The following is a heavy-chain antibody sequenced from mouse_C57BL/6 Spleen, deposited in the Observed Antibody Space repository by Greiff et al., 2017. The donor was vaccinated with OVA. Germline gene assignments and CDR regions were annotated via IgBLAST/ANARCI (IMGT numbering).Heavy chain of an antibody. D-gene: IGHD1-1*01. CDR3: TRGHYYGSSEGYFDY. V-gene: IGHV1-15*01. J-gene: IGHJ2*01. Sequence: QVQLQQSGAELVRPGASVTLSCKASGYTFTDYEMHWVKQTPVHGLEWIGAIDPETGGTAYNQKFKGKAILTADKSSSTAYMELRSLTSEDSAVYYCTRGHYYGSSEGYFDYWGKGTTLTVSS. CDR2: IDPETGGT. CDR1: GYTFTDYE.